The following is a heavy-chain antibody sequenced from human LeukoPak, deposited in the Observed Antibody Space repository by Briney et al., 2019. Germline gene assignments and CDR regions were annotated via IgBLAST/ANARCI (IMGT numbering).Heavy chain of an antibody. CDR1: GFTFSSYA. D-gene: IGHD3-22*01. CDR3: AKGSGYYPEGSDY. J-gene: IGHJ4*02. V-gene: IGHV3-23*01. Sequence: PGGSLRLSCAASGFTFSSYAMSWVRQAPGKGLEWLSGISGSGGTTFYADSVKGRFTISRDNSKNTVFLQMNSLRAEDTAVYYCAKGSGYYPEGSDYWGQGTLVAVSS. CDR2: ISGSGGTT.